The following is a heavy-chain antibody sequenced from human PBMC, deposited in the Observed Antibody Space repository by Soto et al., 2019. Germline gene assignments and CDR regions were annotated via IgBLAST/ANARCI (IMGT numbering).Heavy chain of an antibody. CDR1: GFTFSSYS. Sequence: GGSLRLSCAASGFTFSSYSMNWVRQAPGKGLEWVSSISSSSSYIYYADSVKGRFTISRDNAKNSLYLQMNSLRAEDTAVYYCARASGLGDYDAFDIWGQGTMVTVSS. V-gene: IGHV3-21*01. D-gene: IGHD4-17*01. CDR3: ARASGLGDYDAFDI. J-gene: IGHJ3*02. CDR2: ISSSSSYI.